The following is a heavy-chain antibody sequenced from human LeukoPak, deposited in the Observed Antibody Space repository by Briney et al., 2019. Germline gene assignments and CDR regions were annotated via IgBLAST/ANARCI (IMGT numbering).Heavy chain of an antibody. D-gene: IGHD3-9*01. CDR1: GFTVSSNY. CDR2: IYSGGST. Sequence: GGSLRLSCAASGFTVSSNYMSWVGQAPGKGLEWVSVIYSGGSTYYADSVKGRFTISRDNSKNTLYLQMNSLRAEDTAVYYCAKGCPGCYYYYYMDVWGKGTTVTVSS. J-gene: IGHJ6*03. CDR3: AKGCPGCYYYYYMDV. V-gene: IGHV3-66*01.